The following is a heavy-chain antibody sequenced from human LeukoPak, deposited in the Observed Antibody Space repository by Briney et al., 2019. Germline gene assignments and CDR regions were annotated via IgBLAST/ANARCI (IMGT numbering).Heavy chain of an antibody. CDR1: GFTFRNYA. CDR3: AKKGGYDSSGYLPLEY. D-gene: IGHD3-22*01. J-gene: IGHJ4*02. V-gene: IGHV3-23*01. CDR2: ISGGSST. Sequence: PGGSLRLSXAASGFTFRNYAVTWVRQAPGKGLEWVSAISGGSSTYFADSVKGRFTISRDNSENTVYLQMNSLRAEDTAVYYCAKKGGYDSSGYLPLEYWGQGTLVTVSS.